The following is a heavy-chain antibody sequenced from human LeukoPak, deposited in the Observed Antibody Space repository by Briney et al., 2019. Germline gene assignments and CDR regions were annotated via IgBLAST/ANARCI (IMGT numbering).Heavy chain of an antibody. D-gene: IGHD4-17*01. CDR2: INSDGSTT. Sequence: PGGSLRLSCAASGFTFSSYWMRWVRQTPGKGLVWVSRINSDGSTTSYADSVKGRFTISRDNAKNTLYLQMSSLRAEDTAVYYCARARDYGDYVNWFDPWGQGTLVTVSS. CDR3: ARARDYGDYVNWFDP. CDR1: GFTFSSYW. V-gene: IGHV3-74*01. J-gene: IGHJ5*02.